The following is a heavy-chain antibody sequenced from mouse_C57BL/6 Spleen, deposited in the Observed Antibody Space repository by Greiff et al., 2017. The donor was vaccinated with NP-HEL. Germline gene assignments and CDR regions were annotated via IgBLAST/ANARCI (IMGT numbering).Heavy chain of an antibody. D-gene: IGHD1-1*01. J-gene: IGHJ3*01. CDR3: ARPDYYGSSPAWFAC. Sequence: EVQVVESGGGLVKPGGSLKLSCAASGFTFSDYGMHWVRQAPEKGLEWVAYISSGSSTIYYADTVKGRFTISRDNAKNTLFLQMTSLRSEDTAMYYCARPDYYGSSPAWFACWGQGTLVTVSA. CDR2: ISSGSSTI. V-gene: IGHV5-17*01. CDR1: GFTFSDYG.